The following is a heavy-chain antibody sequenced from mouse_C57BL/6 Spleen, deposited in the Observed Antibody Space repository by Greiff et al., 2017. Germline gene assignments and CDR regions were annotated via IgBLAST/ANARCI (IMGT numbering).Heavy chain of an antibody. CDR3: ARHDGYFYFYC. J-gene: IGHJ2*01. CDR2: ISSGGSYT. CDR1: GFTFSSYG. D-gene: IGHD2-3*01. Sequence: EVMLVESGGDLVKPGGSLKLSCAASGFTFSSYGMSWVSQTPDKRLEWVATISSGGSYTYYPDSVKGRFTISRDNTKNTLYLQMSSLKSEDTAMYYCARHDGYFYFYCWGQSTTLTVSS. V-gene: IGHV5-6*01.